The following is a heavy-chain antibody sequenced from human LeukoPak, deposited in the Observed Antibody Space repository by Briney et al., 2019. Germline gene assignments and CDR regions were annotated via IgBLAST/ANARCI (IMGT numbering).Heavy chain of an antibody. Sequence: VASVKVSGKASGGTFSSYAFSWVRQAPGQGLEWMGRIIPILGIANYAQKFQGRVTITADKSTSTAYMELSSLRSEDTAVYYCARVRDGHAFDIWGQGTMVTVSS. J-gene: IGHJ3*02. CDR1: GGTFSSYA. CDR2: IIPILGIA. CDR3: ARVRDGHAFDI. V-gene: IGHV1-69*04. D-gene: IGHD5-24*01.